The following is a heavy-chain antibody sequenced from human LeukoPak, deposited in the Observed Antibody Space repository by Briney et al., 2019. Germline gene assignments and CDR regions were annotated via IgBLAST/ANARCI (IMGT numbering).Heavy chain of an antibody. CDR1: GGTFSSYA. Sequence: ASVKVSCKASGGTFSSYAISWVRQAPGQGLEWMGWLNPNSGATKYAQKFQGRVTMTRDTSINTAYMELNRLTSDDTAVYYCARYRCKTTSGCEDTDAFDTWGQGTMVTVSS. CDR2: LNPNSGAT. D-gene: IGHD2/OR15-2a*01. J-gene: IGHJ3*02. V-gene: IGHV1-2*02. CDR3: ARYRCKTTSGCEDTDAFDT.